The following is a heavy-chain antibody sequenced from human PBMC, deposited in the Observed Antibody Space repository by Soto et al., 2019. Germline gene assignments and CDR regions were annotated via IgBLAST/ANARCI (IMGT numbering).Heavy chain of an antibody. CDR1: GGTFSSYA. D-gene: IGHD6-19*01. V-gene: IGHV1-69*13. J-gene: IGHJ6*02. Sequence: ASVKVSCKASGGTFSSYAISWVRQAPGQGLEWMGGIIPIFGTANYAQKFQGRVTITADESTSIAYMELSSLRSEDTAVYYCARGNGRREQWLVDYYYYGMDVWGQGTTVTVSS. CDR3: ARGNGRREQWLVDYYYYGMDV. CDR2: IIPIFGTA.